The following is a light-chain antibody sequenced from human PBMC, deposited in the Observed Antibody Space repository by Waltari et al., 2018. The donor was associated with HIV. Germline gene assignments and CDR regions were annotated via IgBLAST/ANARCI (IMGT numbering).Light chain of an antibody. CDR3: AAWDDSLSGWV. CDR2: RNN. CDR1: SSNIGYNY. J-gene: IGLJ3*02. V-gene: IGLV1-47*01. Sequence: QSVLPQPPSASGTPGQRVTMSCSGYSSNIGYNYVSWYQHLPGTAPKLLIYRNNQRPSGVPDRFSGSKSGTSASLAISGLRSEDEADYYCAAWDDSLSGWVFGGGTKLTVL.